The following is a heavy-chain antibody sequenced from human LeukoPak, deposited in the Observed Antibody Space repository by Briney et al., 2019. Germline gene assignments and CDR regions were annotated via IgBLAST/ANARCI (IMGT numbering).Heavy chain of an antibody. CDR3: ARGEPPNDY. CDR1: GTSFTNYG. CDR2: ISAHQGHT. J-gene: IGHJ4*02. Sequence: SVTVSCKVVGTSFTNYGITWVRQAPGQGLDWRAWISAHQGHTNVAQNFQGRFTMTTDTSMSTAYMELTSLRSGDTAMYYGARGEPPNDYWGQGTLVTVSS. V-gene: IGHV1-18*01. D-gene: IGHD1-14*01.